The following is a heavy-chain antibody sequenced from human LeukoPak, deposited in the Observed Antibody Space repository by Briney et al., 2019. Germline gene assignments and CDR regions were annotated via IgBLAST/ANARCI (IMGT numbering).Heavy chain of an antibody. D-gene: IGHD2-15*01. CDR2: INPNSGGT. V-gene: IGHV1-2*02. CDR1: GYTFTGYY. Sequence: WASVKVSCKASGYTFTGYYIHWVRQAPGQGLEWMGWINPNSGGTNYAQKFQGRVTMTRDTSISTAYMELSRLRSDDTAVYYCAALGYCSGGSCYSNPSFGYWGQGTLVTVSS. J-gene: IGHJ4*02. CDR3: AALGYCSGGSCYSNPSFGY.